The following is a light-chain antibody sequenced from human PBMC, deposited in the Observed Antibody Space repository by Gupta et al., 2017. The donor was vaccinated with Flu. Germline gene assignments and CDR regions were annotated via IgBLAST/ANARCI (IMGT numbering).Light chain of an antibody. CDR1: QTVYTN. Sequence: EIVMTQSPVTLSLSPGERATVPCMASQTVYTNLAWYQQTPGQAPRLLIYDASTRATGIPARFSGSGSGTEFILTISSLQSEDFAIYYCQQYYRTPFTFGQGTTVEI. CDR3: QQYYRTPFT. J-gene: IGKJ2*01. V-gene: IGKV3-15*01. CDR2: DAS.